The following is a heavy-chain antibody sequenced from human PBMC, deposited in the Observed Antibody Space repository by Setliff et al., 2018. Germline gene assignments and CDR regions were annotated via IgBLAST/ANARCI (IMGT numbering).Heavy chain of an antibody. D-gene: IGHD3-9*01. CDR2: MWSDGTKK. V-gene: IGHV3-33*08. CDR3: ARDIDTTSHYGMFDY. J-gene: IGHJ4*02. Sequence: PGGSLRLSCAASGFTFSAYGIHWVRQTPGKGLEWVAVMWSDGTKKYYADSVKGRFTVSRDISRNTVFLDMNSLRAEDTAVYHCARDIDTTSHYGMFDYWGQGALVTVSS. CDR1: GFTFSAYG.